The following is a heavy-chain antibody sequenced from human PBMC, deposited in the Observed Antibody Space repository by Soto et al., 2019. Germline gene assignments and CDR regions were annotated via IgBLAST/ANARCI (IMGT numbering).Heavy chain of an antibody. D-gene: IGHD3-10*01. CDR1: GGSFSGYY. J-gene: IGHJ6*02. CDR3: ARVSGSYYYAMAV. CDR2: INHSGST. Sequence: QVQLQQWGAGLLKPSETLSLTCADYGGSFSGYYWSWIRQPPGKGLEWIGEINHSGSTNYNPSLTSRVTRVVDTSKNQVSLKLSSVTAADTAVYYCARVSGSYYYAMAVWGQGTTVTVSS. V-gene: IGHV4-34*01.